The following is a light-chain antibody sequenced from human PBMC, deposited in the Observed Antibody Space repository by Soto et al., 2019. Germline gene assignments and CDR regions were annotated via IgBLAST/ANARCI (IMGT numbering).Light chain of an antibody. CDR1: QSVLSSANNKNY. V-gene: IGKV4-1*01. CDR2: GAS. Sequence: DIVMTQSPDSLAVSLGERATINCKSSQSVLSSANNKNYLAWYQQKPGQPPKLLIYGASTRASGVPDRFSGSGSGTDFTLIISSLQAEDVAVYYCQQYYGAPLTFGGGTTVEIK. CDR3: QQYYGAPLT. J-gene: IGKJ4*01.